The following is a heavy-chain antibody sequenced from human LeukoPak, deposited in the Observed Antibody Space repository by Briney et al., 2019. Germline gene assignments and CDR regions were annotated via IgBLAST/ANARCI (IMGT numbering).Heavy chain of an antibody. J-gene: IGHJ4*02. CDR1: GFTFSSYS. Sequence: GGSLRLSCAASGFTFSSYSMNWVRQAPGKGLGWVSYISSSSSTIYYADSVKGRFTISRDNAKNSLYLQMNSLRAEDTAVYYCARIDGAAEGNFDYWGQGTLVTVSS. CDR3: ARIDGAAEGNFDY. CDR2: ISSSSSTI. D-gene: IGHD6-13*01. V-gene: IGHV3-48*01.